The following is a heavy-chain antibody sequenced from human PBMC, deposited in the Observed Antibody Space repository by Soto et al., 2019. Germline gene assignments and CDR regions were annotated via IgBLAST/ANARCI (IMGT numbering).Heavy chain of an antibody. CDR2: IIPIFGTA. V-gene: IGHV1-69*13. CDR3: ARGEGYCSSTSCYVPNGRAFYYYGMDV. D-gene: IGHD2-2*01. CDR1: GGTFSSYA. J-gene: IGHJ6*02. Sequence: GASVKVSCKASGGTFSSYAISWVRQAPGQGLEWMGEIIPIFGTANYAQKYQGRVTITADESTSTAYMELSSLRSEDTAVYYCARGEGYCSSTSCYVPNGRAFYYYGMDVWGQGTTVTVSS.